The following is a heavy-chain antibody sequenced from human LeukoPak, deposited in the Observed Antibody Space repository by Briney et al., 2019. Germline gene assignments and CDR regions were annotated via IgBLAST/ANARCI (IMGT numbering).Heavy chain of an antibody. V-gene: IGHV3-23*01. CDR3: ANSIPGLYYYYYLDV. D-gene: IGHD2-2*02. CDR1: RLTFSNYA. Sequence: GSLRLSCAASRLTFSNYAMSWVRQAPGKGLEWVSGISASGGTTYYADSVKGRFTISRDNSKNTLRLQMSSLRAEDTAVYFCANSIPGLYYYYYLDVWGKGTTVTVSS. J-gene: IGHJ6*03. CDR2: ISASGGTT.